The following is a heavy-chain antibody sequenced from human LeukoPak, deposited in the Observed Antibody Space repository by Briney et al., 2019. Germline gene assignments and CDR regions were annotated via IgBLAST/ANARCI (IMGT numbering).Heavy chain of an antibody. CDR3: ARSIAATGRNWFDP. Sequence: SETLSLACAVYGGSFSGYYWSWIRQPPGKGLEWIGEINHRGSTNYNPSLKSRVTISVDTSKNQFSLKLSSVTAADTAVYYCARSIAATGRNWFDPWGQGTLVTVSS. CDR2: INHRGST. D-gene: IGHD6-13*01. J-gene: IGHJ5*02. CDR1: GGSFSGYY. V-gene: IGHV4-34*01.